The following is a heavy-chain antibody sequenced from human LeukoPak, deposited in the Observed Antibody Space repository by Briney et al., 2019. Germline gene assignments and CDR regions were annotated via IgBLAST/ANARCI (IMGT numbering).Heavy chain of an antibody. CDR1: GGSFSGYY. V-gene: IGHV4-34*01. CDR3: ARGQFKQQLLPRTGSRAYYYYMDV. J-gene: IGHJ6*03. D-gene: IGHD6-13*01. CDR2: INHSGST. Sequence: LSETLSLTCAVYGGSFSGYYRSWIRQPPGKGLEWIGEINHSGSTNYNPSLKSRVTISVDTSKNQFSLKLSSVTAADTAVYYCARGQFKQQLLPRTGSRAYYYYMDVWGKGTTVTISS.